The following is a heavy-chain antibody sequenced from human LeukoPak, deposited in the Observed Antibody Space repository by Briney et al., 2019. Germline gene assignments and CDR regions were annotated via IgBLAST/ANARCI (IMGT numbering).Heavy chain of an antibody. CDR2: IHYSEST. J-gene: IGHJ3*02. CDR1: GGSIRSYY. V-gene: IGHV4-59*08. D-gene: IGHD3-10*01. Sequence: SETLSLTCTVSGGSIRSYYWGWIRQPPGKGLEWIGYIHYSESTKYNPSLKSRVTMSVDTSKNQFSLKLSSVTAADTAVYYCARRSGSFSDALDIWGQGTLVTVSS. CDR3: ARRSGSFSDALDI.